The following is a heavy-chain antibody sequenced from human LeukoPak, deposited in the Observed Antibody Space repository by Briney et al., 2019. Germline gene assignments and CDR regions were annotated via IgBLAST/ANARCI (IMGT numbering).Heavy chain of an antibody. V-gene: IGHV3-23*01. D-gene: IGHD3-3*01. Sequence: GGSLRLSCAASGFTFSSYAMSWVRQAPGKGLEWVSAISGSGGSTYYADSVKGRFTISRDNSKSTLYLQMNSLRAEDTAVYYCAKPHWGYDFWSGKYYFDYWGQGTLVTVSS. J-gene: IGHJ4*02. CDR2: ISGSGGST. CDR3: AKPHWGYDFWSGKYYFDY. CDR1: GFTFSSYA.